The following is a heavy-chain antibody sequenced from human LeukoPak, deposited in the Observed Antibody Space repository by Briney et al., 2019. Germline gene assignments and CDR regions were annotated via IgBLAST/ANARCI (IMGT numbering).Heavy chain of an antibody. CDR2: IYYSGST. J-gene: IGHJ4*02. CDR1: GVSISRYY. V-gene: IGHV4-59*08. Sequence: SETLSLTCTVSGVSISRYYLSWIRQPPGKGLEWVWYIYYSGSTNYNPSLKSRVDISVDTSKNQFSLKLSSVTAADTAVYYCARRSVYGDYYYFDYWGQGTLVTVSS. CDR3: ARRSVYGDYYYFDY. D-gene: IGHD4-17*01.